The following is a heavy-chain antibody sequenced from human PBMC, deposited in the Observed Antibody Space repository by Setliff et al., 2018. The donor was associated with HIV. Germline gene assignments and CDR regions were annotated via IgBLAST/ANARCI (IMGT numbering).Heavy chain of an antibody. D-gene: IGHD3-10*01. V-gene: IGHV3-7*03. Sequence: GGSLRLSCAASGFILSNYWMSWVRQAPGKGLEWVANIKEDGSEKNYVNSVKGRFTISRDNAKNSLYLQLNSLRVDDTALYYCARTSAGGQENDYWGQGTLVTVSS. J-gene: IGHJ4*02. CDR3: ARTSAGGQENDY. CDR1: GFILSNYW. CDR2: IKEDGSEK.